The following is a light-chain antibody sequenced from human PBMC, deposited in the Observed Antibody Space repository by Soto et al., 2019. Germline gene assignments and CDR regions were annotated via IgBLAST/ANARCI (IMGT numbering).Light chain of an antibody. Sequence: DIQMTQSPSTLSASVGDRVTITCRASQSISNWLAWYQQKPGKAPKLLIYKASSLQSGVPSRFSGSGSGTEFTLTISSLQPDDSATYYCQQYNSNPLTFGGGTKVEIK. CDR3: QQYNSNPLT. CDR1: QSISNW. J-gene: IGKJ4*01. CDR2: KAS. V-gene: IGKV1-5*03.